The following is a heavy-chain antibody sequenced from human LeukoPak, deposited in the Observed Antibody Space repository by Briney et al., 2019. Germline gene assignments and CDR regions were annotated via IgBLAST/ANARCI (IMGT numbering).Heavy chain of an antibody. Sequence: SQTLSLTCTVSSGSISSDDSSWTWIRQPPGKGLEWIGYISYSGSTSYNPSLKSRVTISVDMSKNQFSLKLNSVTAADTAVYYCARDEENYGDGLGVWGQGTTVTVSS. CDR2: ISYSGST. V-gene: IGHV4-30-4*01. CDR1: SGSISSDDSS. CDR3: ARDEENYGDGLGV. J-gene: IGHJ6*02. D-gene: IGHD4-17*01.